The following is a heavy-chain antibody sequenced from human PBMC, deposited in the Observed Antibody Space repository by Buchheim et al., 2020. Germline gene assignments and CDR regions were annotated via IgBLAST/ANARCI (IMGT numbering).Heavy chain of an antibody. Sequence: QVQLQESGPGLVKPSQTLSLTCTVSGGSINSGGYSWSWIRQHPGKGLEWIGFIHYSGSTYYNPSLKSRVTISVDTSKNQFSLKLSSVTAADTAVYYCARTQFKDYFDYWGQGTL. V-gene: IGHV4-31*03. D-gene: IGHD5-24*01. CDR2: IHYSGST. J-gene: IGHJ4*02. CDR1: GGSINSGGYS. CDR3: ARTQFKDYFDY.